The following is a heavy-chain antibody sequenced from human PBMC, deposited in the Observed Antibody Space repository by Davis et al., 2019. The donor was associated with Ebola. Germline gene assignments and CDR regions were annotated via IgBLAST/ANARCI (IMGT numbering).Heavy chain of an antibody. J-gene: IGHJ6*03. CDR1: GYTFTGYY. V-gene: IGHV1-2*02. CDR3: ARRASIVGYYYYMDV. CDR2: INPNSGGT. D-gene: IGHD3-16*02. Sequence: ASVKVSCKASGYTFTGYYMHWVRQAPGQGLEWMGWINPNSGGTNYAQKFQGRVTMTRDTSTSTVYMELSSLRSEDTAVYYCARRASIVGYYYYMDVWGKGTTVTVSS.